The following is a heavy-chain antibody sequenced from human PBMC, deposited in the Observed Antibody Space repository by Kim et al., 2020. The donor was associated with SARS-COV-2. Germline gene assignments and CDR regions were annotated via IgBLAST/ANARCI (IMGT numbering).Heavy chain of an antibody. V-gene: IGHV6-1*01. CDR2: TYYRSQWYY. J-gene: IGHJ4*02. CDR1: GDSVSNNI. Sequence: SQTLSLTCVISGDSVSNNIWNWIRQSPSRGLECLGRTYYRSQWYYEYAPSVQSRITINVETSKNQFSLQMNSVTPADTAVYYCARAPHTLGLDYWGQGAL. CDR3: ARAPHTLGLDY.